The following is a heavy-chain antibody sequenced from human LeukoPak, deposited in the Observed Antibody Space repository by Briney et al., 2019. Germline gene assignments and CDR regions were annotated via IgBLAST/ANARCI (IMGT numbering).Heavy chain of an antibody. CDR2: FIWNGVST. CDR3: ARNFGGGDSSGPYY. D-gene: IGHD3-22*01. CDR1: GFTFNDYG. Sequence: GGSLRLSCAASGFTFNDYGMSWVRQAPGKGLEWVSGFIWNGVSTGYVDSVKGRFIISRDNAKNSLYLQMNSLRAEDTAFYYCARNFGGGDSSGPYYWGQGTLVTVSS. J-gene: IGHJ4*02. V-gene: IGHV3-20*04.